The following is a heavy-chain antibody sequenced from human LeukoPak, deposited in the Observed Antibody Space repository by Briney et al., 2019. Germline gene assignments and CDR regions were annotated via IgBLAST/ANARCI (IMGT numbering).Heavy chain of an antibody. D-gene: IGHD1-7*01. V-gene: IGHV3-30-3*01. CDR3: ARVTGSCNWNYAYYFDY. CDR2: TSSDLNVK. J-gene: IGHJ4*02. Sequence: GGSLRLSCAASGFTFRNYVIHWVRQAPGKGLEWVAVTSSDLNVKLYADSVKGRFTISRDNSRSTLYLQMNSLRPEDTAIYYCARVTGSCNWNYAYYFDYWGQGTLVTVSS. CDR1: GFTFRNYV.